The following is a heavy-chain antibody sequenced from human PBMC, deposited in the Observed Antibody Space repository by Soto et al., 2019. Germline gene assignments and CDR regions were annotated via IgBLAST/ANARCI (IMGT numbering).Heavy chain of an antibody. CDR2: IYSIGST. Sequence: QLQLQESGPGLVKPSETLSLTCTVSGGSISSSSYSGWIRQPPGKGLEWIGSIYSIGSTYSNPSLKSRVTISLDTSKTPFALKLSSVTAADTAVYYCRRSSRYSTDVWGQGTTVTVSS. V-gene: IGHV4-39*01. J-gene: IGHJ6*02. CDR3: RRSSRYSTDV. D-gene: IGHD6-13*01. CDR1: GGSISSSSY.